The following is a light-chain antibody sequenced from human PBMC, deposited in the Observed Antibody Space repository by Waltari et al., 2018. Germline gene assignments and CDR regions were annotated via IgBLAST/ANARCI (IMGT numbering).Light chain of an antibody. V-gene: IGLV1-47*01. CDR3: ATWDDSLSGVV. Sequence: QSVLTQPPSASGTPGQRVTISCSGSSSNIGSNYVYWYQQLPGTAPKFLLYRNYQRPSGVPDRFSCSKSGTAASLAISGLRSEDEADYYCATWDDSLSGVVFGGGTKLTVL. CDR1: SSNIGSNY. J-gene: IGLJ2*01. CDR2: RNY.